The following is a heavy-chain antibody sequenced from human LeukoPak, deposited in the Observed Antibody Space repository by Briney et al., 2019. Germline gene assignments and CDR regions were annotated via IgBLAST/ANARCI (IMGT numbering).Heavy chain of an antibody. V-gene: IGHV3-30*02. J-gene: IGHJ4*02. D-gene: IGHD4-17*01. Sequence: GGSLRLSCATSGFTFSTSDMHWVRQAPGKGLEWVSFIQYDGSRKNYVDSVKGRFTISRDNSKNTLYLQMNSLRAEDTAVYYCARVVDHDYGDYYLDYWGQGTLVTVSS. CDR2: IQYDGSRK. CDR1: GFTFSTSD. CDR3: ARVVDHDYGDYYLDY.